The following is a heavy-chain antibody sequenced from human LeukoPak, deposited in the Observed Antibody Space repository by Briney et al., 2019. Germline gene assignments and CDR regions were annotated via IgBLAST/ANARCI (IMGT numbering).Heavy chain of an antibody. D-gene: IGHD6-25*01. J-gene: IGHJ3*02. CDR3: ARQRGLGAFDI. CDR1: GGSLSNYY. Sequence: PSETLSRTCAVYGGSLSNYYWTWVRQPPGKGLEWIGEINHSVGANYSPSLKSRATISLDTSKNQFSLKLSSVTAADTAVYYCARQRGLGAFDIWGQGTMVTVSS. V-gene: IGHV4-34*01. CDR2: INHSVGA.